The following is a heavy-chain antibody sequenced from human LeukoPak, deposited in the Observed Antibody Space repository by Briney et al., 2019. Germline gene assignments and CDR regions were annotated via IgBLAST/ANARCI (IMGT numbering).Heavy chain of an antibody. J-gene: IGHJ4*02. D-gene: IGHD3-22*01. V-gene: IGHV3-7*03. Sequence: GGSLRLSCAASGFTFSSYWMSWVRQAPGKGLEWAANIKQDGSEKYYVDSVKGRFTISRDNAKNSLYLQMNSLRAEDTAVYYCARDLDYYDSSGYLARGYYFDYWGQGTLVTVSS. CDR1: GFTFSSYW. CDR3: ARDLDYYDSSGYLARGYYFDY. CDR2: IKQDGSEK.